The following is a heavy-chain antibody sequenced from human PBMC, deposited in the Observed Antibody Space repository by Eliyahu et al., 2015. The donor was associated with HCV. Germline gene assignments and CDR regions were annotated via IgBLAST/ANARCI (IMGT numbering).Heavy chain of an antibody. CDR3: ARGHPYSGYDWRRRYYYGMDV. D-gene: IGHD5-12*01. V-gene: IGHV4-34*01. CDR1: GGSFSGYY. Sequence: QVQLQQWGAGLLKPSETLSLTCAVYGGSFSGYYXXWXRQPPGKGLEXIGEINHSGXTNYNPSLKSXVTISVDTSKNQFSLKLSSVTAADTAVYYCARGHPYSGYDWRRRYYYGMDVWGQGTTVTVSS. CDR2: INHSGXT. J-gene: IGHJ6*02.